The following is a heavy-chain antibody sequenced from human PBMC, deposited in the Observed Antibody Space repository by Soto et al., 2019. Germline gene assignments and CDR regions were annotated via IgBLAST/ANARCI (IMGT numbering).Heavy chain of an antibody. D-gene: IGHD3-16*01. Sequence: PLETLSLTCAIYGASLGGFHWTWLRQAPGKGLEWIGELIHGGSTNYNPSLKSRVSFSLDTSKNQFSLHLMSVTAADTAVYYCARSPLGYDYVRQTWREVGDSFDIWGRGTMVTVSS. V-gene: IGHV4-34*12. CDR2: LIHGGST. CDR1: GASLGGFH. J-gene: IGHJ3*02. CDR3: ARSPLGYDYVRQTWREVGDSFDI.